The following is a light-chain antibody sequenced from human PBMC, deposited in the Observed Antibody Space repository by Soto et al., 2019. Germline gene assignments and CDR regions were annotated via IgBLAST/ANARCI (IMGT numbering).Light chain of an antibody. Sequence: DIVMTQSPLSLPVTPGEPASISCRSSQSLLHSNGYNYLDWYLQKPGQSPQLLIYWGSNRASVVPDEFSGSGSCTCFTLKIKCVKAEDGGVYFCMQGLQSPPTFGQGTKVEIK. J-gene: IGKJ1*01. CDR2: WGS. V-gene: IGKV2-28*01. CDR1: QSLLHSNGYNY. CDR3: MQGLQSPPT.